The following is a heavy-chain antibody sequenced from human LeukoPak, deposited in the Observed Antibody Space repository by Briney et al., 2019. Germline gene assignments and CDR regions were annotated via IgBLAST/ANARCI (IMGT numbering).Heavy chain of an antibody. CDR2: ISSNGGST. D-gene: IGHD1-14*01. CDR3: ARDSGSLRVSRYFDY. Sequence: GGSLRLSCAASGFTFSSYAMHWVRQAPGKGLEYVSAISSNGGSTYYANSVKGRFTISRDNSKNTLYLQMGSLRAEDMAAYYCARDSGSLRVSRYFDYWGQGTLVTVSS. CDR1: GFTFSSYA. V-gene: IGHV3-64*01. J-gene: IGHJ4*02.